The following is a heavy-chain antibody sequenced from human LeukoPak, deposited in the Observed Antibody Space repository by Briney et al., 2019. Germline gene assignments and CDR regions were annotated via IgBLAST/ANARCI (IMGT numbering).Heavy chain of an antibody. CDR2: VFYTGDT. J-gene: IGHJ5*02. CDR1: GDSISSFY. Sequence: SETLSLTCTVSGDSISSFYWSWIRQPPGKGLEWIGYVFYTGDTNSNPSLKSRVTVSLDTSKRQVSLRLTSVTAADTAVYYCARHPFATPFDRWGRGTLVTVSS. D-gene: IGHD2-15*01. V-gene: IGHV4-59*08. CDR3: ARHPFATPFDR.